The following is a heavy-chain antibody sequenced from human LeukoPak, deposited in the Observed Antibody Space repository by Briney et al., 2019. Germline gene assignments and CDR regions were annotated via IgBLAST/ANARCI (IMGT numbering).Heavy chain of an antibody. D-gene: IGHD4-11*01. CDR1: GYTFTSYD. CDR3: ARVHSKGNWFDP. J-gene: IGHJ5*02. CDR2: MNPNSGNT. V-gene: IGHV1-8*01. Sequence: GASVKVSCKASGYTFTSYDINWVRQATGQGLEWMGWMNPNSGNTGYAQKFQGRVTMTRNTSISTAYMELSSLRSEDTAVYYCARVHSKGNWFDPWGQGTLVTVSS.